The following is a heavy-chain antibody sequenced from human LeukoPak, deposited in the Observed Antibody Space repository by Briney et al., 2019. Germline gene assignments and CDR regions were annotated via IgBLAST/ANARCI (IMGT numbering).Heavy chain of an antibody. Sequence: SVKVSCKASGGTFSSYAISWVRQAPGQGLEWMGRIIPILGIANYAQKFQGRVTITADKSTSTAYMELSSLRSEDTAVYYCARDDSSSAFDYWGQGTLVTVSS. CDR1: GGTFSSYA. V-gene: IGHV1-69*04. CDR2: IIPILGIA. CDR3: ARDDSSSAFDY. D-gene: IGHD6-6*01. J-gene: IGHJ4*02.